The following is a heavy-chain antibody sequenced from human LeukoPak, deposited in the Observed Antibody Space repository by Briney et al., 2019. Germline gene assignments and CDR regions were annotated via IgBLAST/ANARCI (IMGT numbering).Heavy chain of an antibody. V-gene: IGHV3-15*01. CDR2: IKSKTDGGTT. CDR1: GFTFSNAW. J-gene: IGHJ4*02. D-gene: IGHD3-22*01. CDR3: TTSMIVVVTRL. Sequence: PGGSLRLSXAASGFTFSNAWMSWVRQAPGKGLEWVGRIKSKTDGGTTDYAAPVKGRFTISRDDSKNTLYLQMNSLKTEDTAVYHCTTSMIVVVTRLWGQGTLVTVSS.